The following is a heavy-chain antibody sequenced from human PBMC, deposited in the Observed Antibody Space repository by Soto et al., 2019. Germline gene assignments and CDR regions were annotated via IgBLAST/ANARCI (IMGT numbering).Heavy chain of an antibody. V-gene: IGHV3-7*01. CDR1: GFTFSSYW. CDR2: IKQDGSEK. J-gene: IGHJ6*03. D-gene: IGHD3-10*01. Sequence: GGSLRLSCAASGFTFSSYWMSWVRQAPGKGLEWVANIKQDGSEKYYVDSVKGRFTISRDNAKNSLYLQMNSLRAEDTAVYYWAIAQGITMVRGVIIGLDGSAGDYYYYYMDVWGKGTTVTVSS. CDR3: AIAQGITMVRGVIIGLDGSAGDYYYYYMDV.